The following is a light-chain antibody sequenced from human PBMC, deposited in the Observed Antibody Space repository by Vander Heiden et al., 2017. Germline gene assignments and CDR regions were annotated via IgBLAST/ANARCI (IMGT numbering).Light chain of an antibody. Sequence: QLVLTQSPSASASLGASVKRTCTLSSGHRSYAIAWHQQQPEKGPRYLMKLNSDGSHSKGDGIPDRFSGSSSGAERYLTISSLQSEDEADYYCQTWGTGTQGVVFGGGTKLTVL. V-gene: IGLV4-69*02. CDR2: LNSDGSH. CDR3: QTWGTGTQGVV. J-gene: IGLJ2*01. CDR1: SGHRSYA.